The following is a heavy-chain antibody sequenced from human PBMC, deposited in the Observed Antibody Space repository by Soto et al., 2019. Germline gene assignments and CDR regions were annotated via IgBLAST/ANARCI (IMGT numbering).Heavy chain of an antibody. CDR2: ILPIFGTA. V-gene: IGHV1-69*01. J-gene: IGHJ4*02. D-gene: IGHD1-26*01. Sequence: QVQLVQSGAEVKKPGSSVKVSCKASGGTFSSYSINWVRQAPGQGLEWMGEILPIFGTANYAQKFQGRVTITADESTSTAYMELSSLRSEDTAGYYCARDGGSHSGGIDYWGQGTLVTVSS. CDR3: ARDGGSHSGGIDY. CDR1: GGTFSSYS.